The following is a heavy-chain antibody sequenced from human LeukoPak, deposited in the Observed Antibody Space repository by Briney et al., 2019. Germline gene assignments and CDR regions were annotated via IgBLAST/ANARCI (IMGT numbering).Heavy chain of an antibody. CDR2: IRSKANSYAT. CDR1: GFTFSGSA. J-gene: IGHJ4*02. Sequence: GGSLRLSCAASGFTFSGSAMHWVRQASGKGLEGVGRIRSKANSYATAYAASVKGRFTISRDDSKNTAYLQMNSLKTEDTAVYYCIAFSAADCWGQGTLVTVSS. V-gene: IGHV3-73*01. D-gene: IGHD6-13*01. CDR3: IAFSAADC.